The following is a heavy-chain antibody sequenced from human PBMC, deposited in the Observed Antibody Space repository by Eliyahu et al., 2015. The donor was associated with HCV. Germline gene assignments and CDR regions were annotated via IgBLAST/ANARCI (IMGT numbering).Heavy chain of an antibody. D-gene: IGHD3-10*01. V-gene: IGHV3-23*01. CDR1: GFXFSTYA. CDR3: AKDQGLWFGEYDY. CDR2: ISGSATST. J-gene: IGHJ4*02. Sequence: EVQLLESGGGLVQSGGSLRVSCAASGFXFSTYAMSWVRQAPGKGLEWVSGISGSATSTYYADSVKGRFTISRDNSKNTLYLQMNSLRAEDTAVYYCAKDQGLWFGEYDYWGQGTLVTVSS.